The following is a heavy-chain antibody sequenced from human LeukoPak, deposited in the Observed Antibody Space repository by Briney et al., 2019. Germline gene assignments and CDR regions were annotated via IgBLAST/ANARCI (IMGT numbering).Heavy chain of an antibody. D-gene: IGHD2/OR15-2a*01. CDR1: GGSIRSSYYY. CDR3: ARLPDREYAFDI. J-gene: IGHJ3*02. V-gene: IGHV4-39*01. CDR2: WYYSGST. Sequence: KPSETLSLTCTVSGGSIRSSYYYWGWIRQPPGKGLEWVGSWYYSGSTYYNPSLKSRVTISVDTSKNQFSLKLSSVTAADTAVYYCARLPDREYAFDIWGQGTMVTVFS.